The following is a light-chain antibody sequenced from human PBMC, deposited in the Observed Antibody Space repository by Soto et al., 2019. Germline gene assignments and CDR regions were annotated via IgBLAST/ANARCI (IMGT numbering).Light chain of an antibody. CDR2: GNS. CDR1: SSNIGAGYD. V-gene: IGLV1-40*01. J-gene: IGLJ2*01. Sequence: QSVLTQPPSVTGAPGQRVTISCTGSSSNIGAGYDVHWYQQLPQTAPKLLIYGNSNRPSGVPDRFSGSKSGASASLAITGLQAEDEADYYCAAWDDGLKGWLFGGGTQLTVL. CDR3: AAWDDGLKGWL.